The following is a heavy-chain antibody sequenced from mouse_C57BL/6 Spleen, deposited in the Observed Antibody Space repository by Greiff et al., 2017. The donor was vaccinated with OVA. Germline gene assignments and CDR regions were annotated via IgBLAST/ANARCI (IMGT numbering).Heavy chain of an antibody. CDR2: ISSGSSTI. J-gene: IGHJ1*03. D-gene: IGHD2-5*01. CDR1: GFTFSDYG. CDR3: ARSYYSTTGYFDV. Sequence: EVQLQESGGGLVKPGGSLKLSCAASGFTFSDYGMHWVRQAPEKGLEWVAYISSGSSTIYYADTVKGRFTISRDNAKNTLFLQMTSLRSEDTAMYYCARSYYSTTGYFDVWGTGTTVTVSS. V-gene: IGHV5-17*01.